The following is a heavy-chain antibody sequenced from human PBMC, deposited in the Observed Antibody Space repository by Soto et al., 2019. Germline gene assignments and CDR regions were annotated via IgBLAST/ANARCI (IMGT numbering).Heavy chain of an antibody. CDR1: GFTFSAYY. V-gene: IGHV3-11*01. D-gene: IGHD2-2*01. J-gene: IGHJ5*02. CDR3: ARESSSTSANWFDP. CDR2: IGSSGSPI. Sequence: QVQLVESGGGLVKPGGSVRLSCVASGFTFSAYYMTWIRQAPGKGLEWVSYIGSSGSPIYHADSVKGRFTISRDNAKNSLFLQMNSLRAEDTAVYYCARESSSTSANWFDPWGQGTLVTVSS.